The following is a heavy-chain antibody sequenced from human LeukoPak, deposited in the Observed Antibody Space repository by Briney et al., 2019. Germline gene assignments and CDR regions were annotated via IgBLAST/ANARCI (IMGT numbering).Heavy chain of an antibody. D-gene: IGHD6-6*01. CDR1: GFTFTNYA. V-gene: IGHV3-23*01. CDR2: ISVSGSTT. Sequence: GGSLRLSCAASGFTFTNYAMSWVRQAPGKGLEWVSTISVSGSTTYYAASVEGRFTISRDNSKNTLYLQVNALRAEDTAIYYCAKGQERTRLAARPSALDFWGQGTLVTVSS. J-gene: IGHJ4*02. CDR3: AKGQERTRLAARPSALDF.